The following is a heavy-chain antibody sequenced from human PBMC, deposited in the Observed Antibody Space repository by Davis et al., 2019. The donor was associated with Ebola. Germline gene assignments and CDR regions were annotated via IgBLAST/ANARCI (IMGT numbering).Heavy chain of an antibody. CDR2: ISASGSNT. J-gene: IGHJ4*02. Sequence: GESLKISCVASGFTFTNYAMSWVRQAPGKGLEWVSGISASGSNTFYIDSVKGRFTISRDNSKNTLYLQMNSLRAEDTAVYYCARGGDDYGDYVSASPLDYWGQGTLVTVSS. CDR1: GFTFTNYA. D-gene: IGHD4-17*01. V-gene: IGHV3-23*01. CDR3: ARGGDDYGDYVSASPLDY.